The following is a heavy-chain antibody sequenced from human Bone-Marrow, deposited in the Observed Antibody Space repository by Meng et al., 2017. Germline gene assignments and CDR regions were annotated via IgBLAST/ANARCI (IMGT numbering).Heavy chain of an antibody. Sequence: QVQLQESGPGLVKPSGTLSLTCAVSGGSLSSSNWWSWVRQPPGRGLEWIGEIQRGGSTNYNPSLKSRVTISIDRSKNQFSLMLTSLTAADTAVYYCARIPDYDTSASWGQGTLVTSPQ. CDR1: GGSLSSSNW. D-gene: IGHD3-22*01. CDR2: IQRGGST. V-gene: IGHV4-4*02. CDR3: ARIPDYDTSAS. J-gene: IGHJ5*02.